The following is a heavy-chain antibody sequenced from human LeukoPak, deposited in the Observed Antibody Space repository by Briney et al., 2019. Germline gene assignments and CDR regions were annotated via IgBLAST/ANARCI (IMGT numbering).Heavy chain of an antibody. CDR1: GYTFTSYY. CDR3: ARFYSRYFDY. Sequence: ASVKVSCKASGYTFTSYYMHWVRQAPGQGLEWLGWINPNSGGAKYAQKIQGRVTMTRDTSISTVYMELSRLRSDDTVVYYCARFYSRYFDYWGQGTLVTVSS. J-gene: IGHJ4*02. V-gene: IGHV1-2*02. D-gene: IGHD2-15*01. CDR2: INPNSGGA.